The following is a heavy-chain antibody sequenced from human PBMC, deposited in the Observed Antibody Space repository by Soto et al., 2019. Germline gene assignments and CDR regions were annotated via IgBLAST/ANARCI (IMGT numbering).Heavy chain of an antibody. CDR1: GYTLTELS. CDR3: ATDLISSSTLDY. D-gene: IGHD3-16*02. J-gene: IGHJ4*02. CDR2: FDPEDGET. Sequence: ASVKVSCKVSGYTLTELSMHWVRQAPGKGLEWMGGFDPEDGETIYAQKFQGRVTMTEDTSTDTAYMELSSLRSEDTAVYYCATDLISSSTLDYWGQGTLVTVSS. V-gene: IGHV1-24*01.